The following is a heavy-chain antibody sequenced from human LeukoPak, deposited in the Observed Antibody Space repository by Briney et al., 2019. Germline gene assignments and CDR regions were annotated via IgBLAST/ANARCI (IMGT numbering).Heavy chain of an antibody. CDR1: GFTFSSYS. D-gene: IGHD4-17*01. V-gene: IGHV3-23*01. CDR2: ISGSGGST. Sequence: PGGSLRLSCAASGFTFSSYSMNWVRQAPGKGLEWVSAISGSGGSTYYADSVKGRFTISRDNSKNTLYLQMNGLRAEDTAVYYCAKNYGDYDYWGQGTLVTVSS. J-gene: IGHJ4*02. CDR3: AKNYGDYDY.